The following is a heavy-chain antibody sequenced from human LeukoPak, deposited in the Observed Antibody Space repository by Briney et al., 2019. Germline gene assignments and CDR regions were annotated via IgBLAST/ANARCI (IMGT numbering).Heavy chain of an antibody. J-gene: IGHJ4*02. V-gene: IGHV4-30-4*01. D-gene: IGHD4-17*01. CDR2: IYYSGST. CDR3: ARVTTVTTSFHFDY. Sequence: SETLSLTCTVSGGSISSGGYYWSWLRQPPGEGLEWIGYIYYSGSTYYRPSLKSRVTISLDTSKNQFSLKLSSVTAADTAVYYCARVTTVTTSFHFDYWGQGTLVTVSS. CDR1: GGSISSGGYY.